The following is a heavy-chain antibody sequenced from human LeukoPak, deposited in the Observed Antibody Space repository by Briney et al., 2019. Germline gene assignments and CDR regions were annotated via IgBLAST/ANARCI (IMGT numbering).Heavy chain of an antibody. J-gene: IGHJ4*02. Sequence: GGSPRLSCAASGFTFSDYYMSWIRQAPGKGPEWVSYISNSATTIYYADSVKGRFTISRDNAQNSLYLQMNSLRAEDTAVYYCARLETTYDFWSGYYPDYWGQGTLVTVSS. CDR3: ARLETTYDFWSGYYPDY. V-gene: IGHV3-11*04. CDR2: ISNSATTI. D-gene: IGHD3-3*01. CDR1: GFTFSDYY.